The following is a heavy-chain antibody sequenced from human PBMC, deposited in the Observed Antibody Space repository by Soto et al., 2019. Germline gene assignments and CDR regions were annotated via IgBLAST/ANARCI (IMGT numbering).Heavy chain of an antibody. CDR1: GGSISSGDYY. CDR2: THHSGRT. Sequence: SETLSLTCTVSGGSISSGDYYWSWIRQPPGKGLEWIGETHHSGRTNYNPSLKSRVTISVDKSKNHFSLKLSSVTAADTAVYYCARSEATVLDYWGQGTLVTVSS. D-gene: IGHD4-17*01. CDR3: ARSEATVLDY. V-gene: IGHV4-30-4*01. J-gene: IGHJ4*02.